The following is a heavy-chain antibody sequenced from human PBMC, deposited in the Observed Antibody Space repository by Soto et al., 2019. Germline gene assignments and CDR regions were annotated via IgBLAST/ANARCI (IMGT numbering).Heavy chain of an antibody. V-gene: IGHV1-69*13. CDR3: ARGPSLRNYYYYGMDV. Sequence: SVKVSCKASGGAFSSYAISWVRQAPGQGLEWMGGIIPIFGTANYAQKFQGRVTITADESTSTAYMELSSLRSEDTAVYYCARGPSLRNYYYYGMDVWGQGTTVTVSS. J-gene: IGHJ6*02. D-gene: IGHD3-16*01. CDR2: IIPIFGTA. CDR1: GGAFSSYA.